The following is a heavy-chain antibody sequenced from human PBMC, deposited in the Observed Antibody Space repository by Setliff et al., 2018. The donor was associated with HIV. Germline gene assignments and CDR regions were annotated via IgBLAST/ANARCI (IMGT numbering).Heavy chain of an antibody. V-gene: IGHV1-2*04. D-gene: IGHD6-19*01. J-gene: IGHJ5*02. CDR2: INPKSDGT. CDR3: ARNLYSSGWSVGNNWFDP. CDR1: GYSFTDYY. Sequence: GASVKVSCKASGYSFTDYYIHWVRQAPGQGLEWMGWINPKSDGTNYAQKFQGWITMTRDTSISTAYMELSRLRSDDTAVYYCARNLYSSGWSVGNNWFDPWGQGTLVTVSS.